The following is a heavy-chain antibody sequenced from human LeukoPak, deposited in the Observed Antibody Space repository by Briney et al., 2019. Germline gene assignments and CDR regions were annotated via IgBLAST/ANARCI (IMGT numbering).Heavy chain of an antibody. CDR2: INPSGGST. CDR3: ARVAVGATVGGAFDI. CDR1: GYSFTTYY. Sequence: ASVKVSCKASGYSFTTYYMHWVRQVPGQGLEWMGIINPSGGSTNYAQKFQGRVTMTRDMSTSTVYMELSGLRSEDTAVYYCARVAVGATVGGAFDIWGQGTMVTVSS. D-gene: IGHD1-26*01. V-gene: IGHV1-46*01. J-gene: IGHJ3*02.